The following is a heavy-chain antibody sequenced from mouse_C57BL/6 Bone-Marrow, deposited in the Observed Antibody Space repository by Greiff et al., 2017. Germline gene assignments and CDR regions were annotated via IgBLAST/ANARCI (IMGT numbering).Heavy chain of an antibody. CDR2: IDPSDSET. Sequence: VQLQQPGAELVRPGSSVKLSCKASGYTFTSYWMHWVKQRPIQGLEWIGNIDPSDSETHYNQKFKDKATLTVDKSSSTAYMQLSSLTSEDSAVYYCARGGWLLRRDYFGYWGQGTTLTVSS. V-gene: IGHV1-52*01. CDR3: ARGGWLLRRDYFGY. CDR1: GYTFTSYW. J-gene: IGHJ2*01. D-gene: IGHD2-3*01.